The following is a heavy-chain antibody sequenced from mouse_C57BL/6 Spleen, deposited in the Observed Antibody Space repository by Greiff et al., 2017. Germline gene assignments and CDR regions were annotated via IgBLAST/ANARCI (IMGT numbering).Heavy chain of an antibody. CDR2: IWSGGST. D-gene: IGHD2-2*01. V-gene: IGHV2-4*01. CDR1: GFSFTSYG. CDR3: AVNYGYQGGYTY. J-gene: IGHJ3*01. Sequence: VQLQQSGPGLVQPSQSLSISCTVSGFSFTSYGVHWVRQPPGKGLEWLGVIWSGGSTDYNAAFISRLSTSKANSKSHVFFKMNSLQAYDTAIDYTAVNYGYQGGYTYWGQGTLVTVSA.